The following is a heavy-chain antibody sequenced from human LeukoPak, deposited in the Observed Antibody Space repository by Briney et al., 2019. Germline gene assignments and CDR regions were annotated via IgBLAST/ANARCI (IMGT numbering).Heavy chain of an antibody. V-gene: IGHV1-69*04. J-gene: IGHJ4*02. CDR3: ARLPTMIRGVTELDY. CDR1: GGTFSNYA. CDR2: IIPMLDIA. D-gene: IGHD3-10*01. Sequence: SVKVSCKASGGTFSNYAISWVRQAPGQGLEWMGRIIPMLDIANYAQKFQGRVTITADKSTTTAYMELSRLRAEDTAVYYCARLPTMIRGVTELDYWGQGTLVSVSS.